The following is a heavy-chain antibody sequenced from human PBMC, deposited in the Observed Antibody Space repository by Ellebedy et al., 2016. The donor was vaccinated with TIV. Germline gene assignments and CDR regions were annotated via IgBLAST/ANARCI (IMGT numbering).Heavy chain of an antibody. CDR1: GYSFTSAT. J-gene: IGHJ4*02. CDR2: NAPYSGNT. CDR3: ARDLTTVTSFDF. V-gene: IGHV1-18*01. Sequence: AASVKVSCKTSGYSFTSATITWVRPAPGRGLEWMGWNAPYSGNTNYAQKLQGRVTMTTDTSTTTAYMELRNLTSDDTAMYYCARDLTTVTSFDFWGQGTLVIVSS. D-gene: IGHD4-17*01.